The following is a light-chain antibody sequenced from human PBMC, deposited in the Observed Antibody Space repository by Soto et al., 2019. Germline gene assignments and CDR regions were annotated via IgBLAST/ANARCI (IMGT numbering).Light chain of an antibody. V-gene: IGLV2-14*01. CDR3: SSYTTSSIV. J-gene: IGLJ1*01. CDR1: SSDVGGYKY. CDR2: EVS. Sequence: QSVLTQPASVSGSPGQSITLSCTGTSSDVGGYKYVSWYQHHPGKAPKLMIYEVSNRPPGVSNRFSGSKSGNTASLTISGLQAEDEADYYCSSYTTSSIVFGTGTKVTVL.